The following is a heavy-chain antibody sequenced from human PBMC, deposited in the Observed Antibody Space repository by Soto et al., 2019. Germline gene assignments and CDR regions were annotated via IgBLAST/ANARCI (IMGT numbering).Heavy chain of an antibody. CDR1: CYTFTSYG. CDR2: ISAYNGNT. J-gene: IGHJ4*02. Sequence: ASVKVACKASCYTFTSYGISWVRQAPGQGLERMGWISAYNGNTNYAQKLQGRVTMTTDTSTSTAYMELRSLRSDDTAVYYCARWGVLALYPLRSYTEDDYFDYWGEGALVTVS. D-gene: IGHD2-2*02. CDR3: ARWGVLALYPLRSYTEDDYFDY. V-gene: IGHV1-18*04.